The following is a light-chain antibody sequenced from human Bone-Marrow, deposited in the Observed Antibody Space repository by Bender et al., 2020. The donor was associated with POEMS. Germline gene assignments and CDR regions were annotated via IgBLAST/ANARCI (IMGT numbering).Light chain of an antibody. V-gene: IGLV1-40*01. CDR2: DST. Sequence: QSVLTQPPSVSGAPGQRVTISCTGSSSNIGAGYDVHWYQQVPGTAPKVVIYDSTSRPSGCPDRFSGSTSGTSGSLAITGLQAEDEADFYCQSYDSSLSVYVFGTGTKVTVL. CDR1: SSNIGAGYD. J-gene: IGLJ1*01. CDR3: QSYDSSLSVYV.